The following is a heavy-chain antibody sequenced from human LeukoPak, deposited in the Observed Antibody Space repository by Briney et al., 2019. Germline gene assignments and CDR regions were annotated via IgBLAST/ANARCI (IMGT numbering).Heavy chain of an antibody. J-gene: IGHJ4*02. V-gene: IGHV1-69*13. Sequence: ASVTVSCKASGGTFSSYAISWVRQAPGQGLEWMGGIIPIFGTANYAQKFQGRVTITADESTSTAYMELSSLRSEDTAVYYCARFVVGASWYYFDYWGQGTLVTVSS. CDR3: ARFVVGASWYYFDY. CDR2: IIPIFGTA. CDR1: GGTFSSYA. D-gene: IGHD1-26*01.